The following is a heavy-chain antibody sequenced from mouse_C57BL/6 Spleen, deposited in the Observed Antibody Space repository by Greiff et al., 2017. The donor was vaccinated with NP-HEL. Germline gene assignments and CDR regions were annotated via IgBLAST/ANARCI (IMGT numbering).Heavy chain of an antibody. CDR3: ARYSNYEDWYFDV. V-gene: IGHV8-12*01. CDR2: IYWDDDK. Sequence: QVTLKECGPGILQSSQTLSLTCSFSGFSLSTSGMGVSWIRQPSGKGLEWLAHIYWDDDKRYNPSLKSRLTISKDTSRNQVFLKITSVDTADTATYYCARYSNYEDWYFDVWGTGTTVTVSS. CDR1: GFSLSTSGMG. D-gene: IGHD2-5*01. J-gene: IGHJ1*03.